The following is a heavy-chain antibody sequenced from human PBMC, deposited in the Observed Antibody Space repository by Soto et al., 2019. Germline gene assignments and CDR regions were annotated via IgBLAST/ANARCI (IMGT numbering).Heavy chain of an antibody. CDR2: IYNSGST. J-gene: IGHJ4*02. V-gene: IGHV4-31*03. Sequence: KTSETLSLTCSVSGGSISRGGYSWGWIRQHPGKGLELIGYIYNSGSTYYNPSLKSRLSISVDTSKNQSSLKLSSVTAADTAVYYCARDHRYFHYFDSWGQGTLVTVSS. CDR3: ARDHRYFHYFDS. D-gene: IGHD1-1*01. CDR1: GGSISRGGYS.